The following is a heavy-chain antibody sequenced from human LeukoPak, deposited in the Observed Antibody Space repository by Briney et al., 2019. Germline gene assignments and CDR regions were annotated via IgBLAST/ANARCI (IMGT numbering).Heavy chain of an antibody. D-gene: IGHD3-10*01. J-gene: IGHJ4*02. CDR3: VTGSGRLRPFDY. CDR2: INPNSGGT. CDR1: GYTFTGYY. V-gene: IGHV1-2*02. Sequence: ASVKVSCKASGYTFTGYYMHWVRQAPGQGLEWMGWINPNSGGTNYAQKFQGRVTMTSDTSISTAYMELSRLRSDDTAVYYCVTGSGRLRPFDYWGQGTLVTVSS.